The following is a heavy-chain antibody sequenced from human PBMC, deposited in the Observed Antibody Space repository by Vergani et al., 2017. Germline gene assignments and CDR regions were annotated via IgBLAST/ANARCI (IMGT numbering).Heavy chain of an antibody. D-gene: IGHD2-15*01. CDR1: GFTFSDYY. CDR3: ANVPTLGVVAATLDAFDI. J-gene: IGHJ3*02. CDR2: ISSSGSTI. Sequence: QVQLVESGGGLVKPGGSLRLSCAASGFTFSDYYMSWIRPAPGKGLEWFSYISSSGSTIYYADSVKGRFTISRDNAKNSLYLQLNSLRAEDTAVYYCANVPTLGVVAATLDAFDIWGQGTMVTVSS. V-gene: IGHV3-11*01.